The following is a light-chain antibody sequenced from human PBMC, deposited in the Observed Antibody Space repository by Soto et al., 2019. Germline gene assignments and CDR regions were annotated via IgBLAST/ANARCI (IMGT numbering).Light chain of an antibody. Sequence: EIVMTQSPATLSVSPGERATLSCRASQSVSSNLTWYQQKPGQAPRLLIYGASTRATGIPARFSGSGSGTECTLTITSLQPEDFAVYYCQQDNNWPCTFGQGTQVEIK. CDR2: GAS. V-gene: IGKV3-15*01. J-gene: IGKJ1*01. CDR3: QQDNNWPCT. CDR1: QSVSSN.